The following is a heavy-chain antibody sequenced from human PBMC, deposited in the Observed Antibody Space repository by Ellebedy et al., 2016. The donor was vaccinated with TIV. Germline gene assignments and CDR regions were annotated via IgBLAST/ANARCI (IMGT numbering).Heavy chain of an antibody. V-gene: IGHV3-21*01. Sequence: PGGSLRLSCAASGFTFSSYSMNWVRQAPGKGLEWVSSITSSSSYIYYADSVKGRFTISRDNARKSLYLQMNNLRAEDTAVYYFARASARGSFDYWGQGTLVTVSS. CDR3: ARASARGSFDY. CDR2: ITSSSSYI. J-gene: IGHJ4*02. CDR1: GFTFSSYS. D-gene: IGHD6-6*01.